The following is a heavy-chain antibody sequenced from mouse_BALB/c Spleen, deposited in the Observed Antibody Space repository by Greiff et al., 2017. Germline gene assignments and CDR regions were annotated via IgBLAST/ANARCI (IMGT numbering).Heavy chain of an antibody. D-gene: IGHD1-1*01. V-gene: IGHV14-4*02. Sequence: VQLQQSGAELVRSGASVKLSCTASGFNIKDYYMHWVKQRPEQGLEWIGWIDPENGDTEYAPKFQGKATMTADTSSNTAYLQLSSLTSEDTAVYYCNAGYYYGSSLAWFAYWGQGTLVTVSA. CDR3: NAGYYYGSSLAWFAY. CDR2: IDPENGDT. J-gene: IGHJ3*01. CDR1: GFNIKDYY.